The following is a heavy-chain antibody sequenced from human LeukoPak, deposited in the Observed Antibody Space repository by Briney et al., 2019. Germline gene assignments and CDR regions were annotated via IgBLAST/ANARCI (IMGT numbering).Heavy chain of an antibody. V-gene: IGHV1-8*01. CDR2: MNPNSGNT. CDR3: AREREWGDYGDYVVRFDP. CDR1: GYTFTSYD. J-gene: IGHJ5*02. D-gene: IGHD4-17*01. Sequence: ASVKVSCKASGYTFTSYDINWVRQATGQGLEWMGWMNPNSGNTGYAQKFQGRVTMTRNTSISTAYMELSSLRSEDTAVYYCAREREWGDYGDYVVRFDPWGQGTLVTVSS.